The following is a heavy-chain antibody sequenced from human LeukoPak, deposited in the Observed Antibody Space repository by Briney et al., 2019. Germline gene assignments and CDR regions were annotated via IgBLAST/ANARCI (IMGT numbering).Heavy chain of an antibody. CDR1: GFTFSSYG. J-gene: IGHJ6*02. CDR2: IRYDGSNK. D-gene: IGHD5-18*01. V-gene: IGHV3-30*02. Sequence: GGSLRLSCAASGFTFSSYGMYWVRQAPGKGLEWVAFIRYDGSNKYYADSVKGRFTISRDNSKNTLYLQMNSLRAEDTAVYYCARLDDSYGDYYYGMDVWGQGTTVTVSS. CDR3: ARLDDSYGDYYYGMDV.